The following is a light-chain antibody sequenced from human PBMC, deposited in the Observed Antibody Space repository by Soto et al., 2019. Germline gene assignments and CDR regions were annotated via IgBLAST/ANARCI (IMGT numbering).Light chain of an antibody. J-gene: IGLJ2*01. CDR1: SSDVGGYNY. CDR3: SSYAGSNNLVV. CDR2: EVS. V-gene: IGLV2-8*01. Sequence: QSALTQPPCASGSPGQSGTISYTGTSSDVGGYNYVSWYQQHPGKAPKLMIYEVSKRPSGVPDRFSGSKSGNTASLTVSGLQAEDEADYYCSSYAGSNNLVVFGGGTKLTVL.